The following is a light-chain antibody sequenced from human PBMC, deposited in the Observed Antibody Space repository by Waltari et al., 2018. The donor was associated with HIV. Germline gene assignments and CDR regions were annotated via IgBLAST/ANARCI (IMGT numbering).Light chain of an antibody. CDR1: KSNIGNNF. J-gene: IGLJ2*01. CDR2: GND. Sequence: QPKMTQAPSASKTPGQRITMSCSGTKSNIGNNFIYWYQQIAGAAPRLVMAGNDQRPAGFPDRFSGIKYGTSAFLAITGLRLDDEATYFCASWDDKLGHWIFGGGTKLTVL. V-gene: IGLV1-47*01. CDR3: ASWDDKLGHWI.